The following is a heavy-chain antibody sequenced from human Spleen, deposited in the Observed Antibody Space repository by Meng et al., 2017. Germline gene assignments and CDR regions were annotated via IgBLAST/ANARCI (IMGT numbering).Heavy chain of an antibody. CDR2: INHSGST. CDR3: ARGPTTMAHDFDY. J-gene: IGHJ4*02. V-gene: IGHV4-34*01. D-gene: IGHD4-11*01. CDR1: GGSFSGYY. Sequence: VQLQQWGAGLLKPSETLSLTCAVYGGSFSGYYWSWIRQPPGKGLEWIGEINHSGSTNYNPSLKSRVTISVDTSKNQFSLKLSSVTAADTAVYYCARGPTTMAHDFDYWGQGTLVTASS.